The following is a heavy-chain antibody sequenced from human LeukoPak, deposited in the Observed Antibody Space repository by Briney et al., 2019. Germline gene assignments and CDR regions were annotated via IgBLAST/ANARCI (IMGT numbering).Heavy chain of an antibody. J-gene: IGHJ4*02. CDR3: ARDRRDGYNTRKNYFDY. CDR1: GFTFSSYG. CDR2: IWYDGSNK. D-gene: IGHD5-24*01. Sequence: GGSLRLSCAASGFTFSSYGMHWVRQAPGKGLEWVAVIWYDGSNKYYADSVKGRFTISRDNSKNTLYLQMNSLRAEDTAVYYCARDRRDGYNTRKNYFDYWGQGTLVTVSS. V-gene: IGHV3-33*01.